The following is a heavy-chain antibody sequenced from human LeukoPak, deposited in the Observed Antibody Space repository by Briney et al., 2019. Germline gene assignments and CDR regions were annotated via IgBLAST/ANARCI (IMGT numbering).Heavy chain of an antibody. CDR1: GFTVSSSY. J-gene: IGHJ4*02. V-gene: IGHV3-66*01. D-gene: IGHD2-21*02. Sequence: GGSLRLSCAASGFTVSSSYMTWVRQAPGKGLEWVSVIYSGGSTYYADSVKGRFTIFRDNSKSTLYLQMNSLRAEDMAVYYCARDKVTAVDYYFDYWGQGTLVTVSS. CDR2: IYSGGST. CDR3: ARDKVTAVDYYFDY.